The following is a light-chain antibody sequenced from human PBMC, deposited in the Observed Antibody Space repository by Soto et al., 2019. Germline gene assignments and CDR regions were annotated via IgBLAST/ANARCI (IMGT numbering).Light chain of an antibody. J-gene: IGKJ1*01. CDR1: QSIGSW. CDR2: AAS. CDR3: LQDNSYPWT. Sequence: DIQMTQSPSTLSAFVGDRVTITCRASQSIGSWLAWYQQKPGQAPKLLIYAASNLQSGVPPRFSGSGSGTDFTLTISSLQPEDFATYYCLQDNSYPWTFGQGTKVDIK. V-gene: IGKV1-5*01.